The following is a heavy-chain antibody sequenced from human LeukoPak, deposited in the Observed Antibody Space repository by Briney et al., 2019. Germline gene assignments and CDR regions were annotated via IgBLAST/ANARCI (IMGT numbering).Heavy chain of an antibody. CDR2: IRYDGSNK. Sequence: GGSLRLSCAASGFGFSNFGMNWVRQVPGKGLEWVAFIRYDGSNKYYADSVKGRFTISRDNSKNTLYLQMNSLRAEDTAVYYCAKNGASGWYYYYMDVWGKGTTVTISS. CDR3: AKNGASGWYYYYMDV. V-gene: IGHV3-30*02. J-gene: IGHJ6*03. CDR1: GFGFSNFG. D-gene: IGHD6-19*01.